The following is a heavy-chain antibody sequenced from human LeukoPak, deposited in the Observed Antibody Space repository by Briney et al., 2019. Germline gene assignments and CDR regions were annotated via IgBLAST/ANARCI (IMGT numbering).Heavy chain of an antibody. J-gene: IGHJ4*02. CDR3: ARDKRYCSGGSCYSAWGY. CDR2: INAGNGNT. V-gene: IGHV1-3*03. D-gene: IGHD2-15*01. Sequence: WASVKVSCKASGYTFTSYAMHWVRQAPGQRLEWMGWINAGNGNTKYSQEFQGRVTITRDTSASTAYMELSSLRSEDMAVYYCARDKRYCSGGSCYSAWGYWGQGTLVTVSS. CDR1: GYTFTSYA.